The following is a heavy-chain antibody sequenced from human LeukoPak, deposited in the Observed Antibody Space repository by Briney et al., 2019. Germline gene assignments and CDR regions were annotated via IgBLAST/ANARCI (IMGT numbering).Heavy chain of an antibody. Sequence: SQTLSLTCTDSGGSISSGGYYWSWVRQHPGKGLEWIGYIYYSGSTYYNPSLKSRVTISVDTSKNQFSLKLSSVTAADTAVYYCARASPNYDFWSGYYTDSYFDYWGQGTLVTVSS. D-gene: IGHD3-3*01. CDR2: IYYSGST. V-gene: IGHV4-31*03. CDR1: GGSISSGGYY. J-gene: IGHJ4*02. CDR3: ARASPNYDFWSGYYTDSYFDY.